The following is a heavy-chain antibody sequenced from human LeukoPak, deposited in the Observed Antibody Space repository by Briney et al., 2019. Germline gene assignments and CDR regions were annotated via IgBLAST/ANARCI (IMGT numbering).Heavy chain of an antibody. V-gene: IGHV4-59*01. J-gene: IGHJ4*02. D-gene: IGHD3-10*01. Sequence: SETLSLTCTVSGGSISSYYWSWIRQPPGKGLEWIGYIYYSGSTNYNPSLKSRVTISVDTSKNQFSLKLSSVTAADTAVYYCARATTRYYYGSGSYYNGYYFDYWGQGTLVTVSS. CDR3: ARATTRYYYGSGSYYNGYYFDY. CDR2: IYYSGST. CDR1: GGSISSYY.